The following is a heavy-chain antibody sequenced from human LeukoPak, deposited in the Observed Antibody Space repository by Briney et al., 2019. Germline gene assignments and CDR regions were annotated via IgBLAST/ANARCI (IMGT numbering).Heavy chain of an antibody. CDR1: GFTFSSYG. V-gene: IGHV3-30*18. J-gene: IGHJ4*02. Sequence: PGRSLRLSCAASGFTFSSYGMHWVRQAPGKGLEWVAVISYDGSNKYYADSVKGRFTISRDNSKNTLYLQMNSLRAEDTAVYYCAKDFRPGLGGYYFDYWGQGTLVTVSS. D-gene: IGHD3-10*01. CDR2: ISYDGSNK. CDR3: AKDFRPGLGGYYFDY.